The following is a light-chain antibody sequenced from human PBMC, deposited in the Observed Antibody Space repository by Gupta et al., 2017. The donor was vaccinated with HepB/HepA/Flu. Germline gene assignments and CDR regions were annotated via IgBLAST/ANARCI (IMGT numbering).Light chain of an antibody. CDR2: LGS. CDR3: MQALQIRT. CDR1: QSLLHSNGYNY. Sequence: DIVMTQSPLSLPVTPGEPASLSCRSSQSLLHSNGYNYLDWYLQKPGQSPQLLIYLGSNRASGVPDRFSGSGSGTDFTLKISRVEAEDVGVYYCMQALQIRTFGQGTKVEIK. J-gene: IGKJ1*01. V-gene: IGKV2-28*01.